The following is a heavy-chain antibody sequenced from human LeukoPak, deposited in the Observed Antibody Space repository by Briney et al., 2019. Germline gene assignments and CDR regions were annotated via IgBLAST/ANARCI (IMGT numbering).Heavy chain of an antibody. J-gene: IGHJ4*02. V-gene: IGHV3-53*01. CDR2: IYSGGST. D-gene: IGHD6-25*01. CDR1: GFTVSSNY. CDR3: ARDRAPYSSASGQVY. Sequence: GGSLRLSCAASGFTVSSNYMSWVRQAPGKGLEWVSVIYSGGSTYYAASVKGRFTISRDNSKNTLYLQMNSLRAEDTAVYYCARDRAPYSSASGQVYWGRGNLVTVSS.